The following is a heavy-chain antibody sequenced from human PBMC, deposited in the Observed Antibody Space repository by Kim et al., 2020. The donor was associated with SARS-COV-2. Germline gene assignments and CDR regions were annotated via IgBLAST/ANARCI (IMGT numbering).Heavy chain of an antibody. CDR3: ARARGYSYGSLDY. V-gene: IGHV4-39*01. J-gene: IGHJ4*02. D-gene: IGHD5-18*01. Sequence: PSLTRRVTISVETSRNQFSLQLNSVTAADTAVYYCARARGYSYGSLDYWGQGTLVTVSS.